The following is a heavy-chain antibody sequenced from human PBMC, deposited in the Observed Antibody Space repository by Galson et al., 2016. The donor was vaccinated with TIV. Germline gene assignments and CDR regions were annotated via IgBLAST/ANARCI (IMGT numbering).Heavy chain of an antibody. CDR2: IKHNGYEK. CDR1: GFTFSSYW. J-gene: IGHJ3*02. V-gene: IGHV3-7*01. D-gene: IGHD6-25*01. CDR3: ARELRQDAFDI. Sequence: SLRLSCAASGFTFSSYWISWVRQAPGKGLGWVANIKHNGYEKYYVDSVRGRFTISRDNAENSLYLLQMNSLRAEDTAVYYCARELRQDAFDIWGQGTMVTVSS.